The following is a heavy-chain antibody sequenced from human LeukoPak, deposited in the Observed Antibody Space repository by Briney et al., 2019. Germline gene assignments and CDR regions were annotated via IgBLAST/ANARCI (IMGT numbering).Heavy chain of an antibody. CDR1: GGSISSYY. CDR3: ARVSDTLTGFDY. D-gene: IGHD3-9*01. CDR2: IYTSGST. J-gene: IGHJ4*02. V-gene: IGHV4-4*07. Sequence: SETLSLTCTVSGGSISSYYWSWIRQPAGKGLERIGRIYTSGSTNYNPSLKSRVTMSVDTFKNQFSLKLSSVTAADTAEYYCARVSDTLTGFDYWGQGTLVTVSS.